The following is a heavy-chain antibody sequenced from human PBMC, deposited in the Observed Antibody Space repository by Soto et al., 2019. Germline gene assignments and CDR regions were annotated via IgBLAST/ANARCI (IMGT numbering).Heavy chain of an antibody. J-gene: IGHJ4*02. V-gene: IGHV1-69*13. Sequence: SVKVSCKASGGTFSSYAISWVRQATGQGLEWMGGIIPIFGTANYAQKFQGRVTITADESTSTAYMELSSLRSEDTAVYYCARDDYDFWSGYHYYFDYWGQGTLVTVSS. CDR2: IIPIFGTA. CDR3: ARDDYDFWSGYHYYFDY. CDR1: GGTFSSYA. D-gene: IGHD3-3*01.